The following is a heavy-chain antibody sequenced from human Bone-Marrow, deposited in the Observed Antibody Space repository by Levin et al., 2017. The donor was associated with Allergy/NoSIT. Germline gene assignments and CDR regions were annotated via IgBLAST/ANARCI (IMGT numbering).Heavy chain of an antibody. J-gene: IGHJ4*02. CDR2: INHSGST. D-gene: IGHD3-10*01. CDR1: GGYFSGYH. V-gene: IGHV4-34*01. Sequence: SQTLSLTCAVYGGYFSGYHWSWIRQPPGKGLEWIGEINHSGSTNYNPSLKSRVTISVDTSKKQISLKLTSVTAADTAIYFCARRSPGSGEFDSWGQGTLVTVSS. CDR3: ARRSPGSGEFDS.